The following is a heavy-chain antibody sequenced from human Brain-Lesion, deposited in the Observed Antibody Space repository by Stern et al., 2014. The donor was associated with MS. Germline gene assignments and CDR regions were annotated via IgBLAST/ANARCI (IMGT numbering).Heavy chain of an antibody. CDR1: GYTLTDLS. CDR2: FDPEDGET. D-gene: IGHD1-26*01. CDR3: ATLSPGAGGNYYRHFDY. V-gene: IGHV1-24*01. J-gene: IGHJ4*02. Sequence: QVQLVQSGAEVKTPGASVKVSCTVSGYTLTDLSMHWVRQAPRTGLEWMGGFDPEDGETIYAQKFQGRVTMTEDTSTDTAYMELSSLRSEDTAVYYCATLSPGAGGNYYRHFDYWGQGTLVTVSS.